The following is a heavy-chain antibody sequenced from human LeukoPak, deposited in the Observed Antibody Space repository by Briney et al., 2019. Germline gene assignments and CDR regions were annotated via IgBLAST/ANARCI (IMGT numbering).Heavy chain of an antibody. V-gene: IGHV3-43*02. CDR3: ARGDSGSYYFDY. D-gene: IGHD1-26*01. CDR1: GFTFDDYA. J-gene: IGHJ4*02. Sequence: GGSLRLSCAASGFTFDDYAMHWVRQAPGKGLEWVSLISGDGGSTYYADSVKGRFTISRDNAKNSLYLQMNSLRAEDTAVYYCARGDSGSYYFDYWGQGTLVTVSS. CDR2: ISGDGGST.